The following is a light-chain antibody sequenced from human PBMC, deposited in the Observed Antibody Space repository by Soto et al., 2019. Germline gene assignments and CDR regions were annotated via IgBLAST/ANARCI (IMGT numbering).Light chain of an antibody. CDR3: QQRRNWPLT. CDR2: DAS. Sequence: EIVLTQSPATLSLSPGERATLSCRASQRVSSYLAWYQQKPGQAPRLLIYDASNSATGIPARFSGSGSGTDFTLTISSLEPEDFAVYYCQQRRNWPLTFGGGTKVEIK. J-gene: IGKJ4*01. CDR1: QRVSSY. V-gene: IGKV3-11*01.